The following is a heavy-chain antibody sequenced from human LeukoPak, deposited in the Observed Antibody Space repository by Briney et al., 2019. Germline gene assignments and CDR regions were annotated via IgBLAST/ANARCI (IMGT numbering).Heavy chain of an antibody. D-gene: IGHD6-19*01. CDR2: IKQDGSEK. CDR1: GFTFSSYW. J-gene: IGHJ4*02. Sequence: GGSLRLSCAASGFTFSSYWMSWVRQAPGKGLAWVANIKQDGSEKYYVDSVKGRFTISRDNAKNSLYLQMNSLRAEDTAVYYCARLTGYSSGWYGSRFDYWGQGTLVTVSS. CDR3: ARLTGYSSGWYGSRFDY. V-gene: IGHV3-7*03.